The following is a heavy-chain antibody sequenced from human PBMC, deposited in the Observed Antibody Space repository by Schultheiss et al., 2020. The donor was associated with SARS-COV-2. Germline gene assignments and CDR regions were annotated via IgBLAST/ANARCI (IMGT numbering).Heavy chain of an antibody. V-gene: IGHV3-21*04. CDR2: ISSSTGYI. CDR1: GFTFSDYW. D-gene: IGHD6-19*01. CDR3: ARVVAQGLVYYYYYMDV. J-gene: IGHJ6*03. Sequence: GESLKISCAASGFTFSDYWMHWVRQVPGKGLVWVSSISSSTGYIFYADSVKGRFTIYRDNAKNSLYLQMNSLRAEDTAVYYCARVVAQGLVYYYYYMDVWGKGTTVTVSS.